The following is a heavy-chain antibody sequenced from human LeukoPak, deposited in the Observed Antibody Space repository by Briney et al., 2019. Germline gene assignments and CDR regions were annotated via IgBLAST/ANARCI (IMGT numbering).Heavy chain of an antibody. J-gene: IGHJ4*02. CDR1: GGSISSYF. Sequence: SETLSLTCTVSGGSISSYFWSWIRQPAGKGLEWIGRMHTSGNTNYNSSLKSRVTMSVDTSKSQYSLNLTSVTAADTAVYYCARESGAARPLDYWGQGTQVTVSS. CDR3: ARESGAARPLDY. D-gene: IGHD6-6*01. CDR2: MHTSGNT. V-gene: IGHV4-4*07.